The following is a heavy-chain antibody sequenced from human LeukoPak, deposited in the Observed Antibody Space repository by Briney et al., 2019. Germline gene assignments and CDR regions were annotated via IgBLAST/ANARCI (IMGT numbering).Heavy chain of an antibody. V-gene: IGHV3-23*01. J-gene: IGHJ3*02. CDR3: GKEHVDRVFTSSFEI. D-gene: IGHD3-10*01. Sequence: GGSLRLSGSASGFSFYTNHMSWVGQAPGKGLEGVSAISPDRTYYADSVKGRLTISRNNYKNTADLDLNSPRAEDTAIYYCGKEHVDRVFTSSFEIWGKGTVVTASS. CDR2: ISPDRT. CDR1: GFSFYTNH.